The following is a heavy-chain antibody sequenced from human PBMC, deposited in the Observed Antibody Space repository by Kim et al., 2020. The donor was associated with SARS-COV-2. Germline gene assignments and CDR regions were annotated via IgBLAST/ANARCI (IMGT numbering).Heavy chain of an antibody. D-gene: IGHD4-4*01. V-gene: IGHV3-43*02. CDR1: EFLFEDYA. Sequence: GGSLRLSCAASEFLFEDYAMHWVRQAPGKGLEWVSLISGDGGRTYYADSVKGRFTISRDNSKNSLYLQMNSLRTEDTALYYCVKGLYSRSDFYYYYAMDVWGQGTTVTVSS. J-gene: IGHJ6*02. CDR2: ISGDGGRT. CDR3: VKGLYSRSDFYYYYAMDV.